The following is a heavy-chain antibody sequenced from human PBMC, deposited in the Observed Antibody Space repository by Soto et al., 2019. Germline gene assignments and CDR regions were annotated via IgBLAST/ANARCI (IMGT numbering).Heavy chain of an antibody. CDR2: INHSGST. D-gene: IGHD6-13*01. J-gene: IGHJ6*02. CDR3: ARASRIAAAGTLPYYGMDV. CDR1: GGSFSGYY. Sequence: QVQLQQWGAGLLKPSETLSLTCAVYGGSFSGYYWSWIRQPPGKGLEWIGEINHSGSTNYNPSLKSRVTISVDTSQNQFSLKLSSVTAADTAVYYCARASRIAAAGTLPYYGMDVWGQGTTVTVSS. V-gene: IGHV4-34*01.